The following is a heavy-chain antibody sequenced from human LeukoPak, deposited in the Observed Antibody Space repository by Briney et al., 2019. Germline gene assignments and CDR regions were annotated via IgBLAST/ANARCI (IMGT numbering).Heavy chain of an antibody. CDR1: GYTFTSYD. CDR3: AGSGITGTTSWSDP. V-gene: IGHV1-8*01. D-gene: IGHD1-7*01. J-gene: IGHJ5*02. CDR2: MNPNSGNT. Sequence: ASVKVSCKASGYTFTSYDINWVRQATGQGLEWMGWMNPNSGNTGYAQKFQGRVTMTRNTSISTAYMELSSLRSEDTAVYYCAGSGITGTTSWSDPWGQGTLVTVSS.